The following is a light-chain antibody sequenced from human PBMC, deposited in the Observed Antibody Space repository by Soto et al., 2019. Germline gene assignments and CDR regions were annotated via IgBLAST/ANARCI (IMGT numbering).Light chain of an antibody. J-gene: IGKJ4*01. Sequence: ETGLTQSPATLSLSPGERAPLSCRASQSVSRYLAWYQQQPAQAPRLPFYDASNRATGIPARFSGSGSGTDFTLTISSLEPEDFAVYYCQQRSNWPLTFGGGTKVAIK. CDR3: QQRSNWPLT. CDR1: QSVSRY. CDR2: DAS. V-gene: IGKV3-11*01.